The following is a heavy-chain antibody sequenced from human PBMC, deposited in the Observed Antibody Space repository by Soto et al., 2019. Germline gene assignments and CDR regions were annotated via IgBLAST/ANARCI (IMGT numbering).Heavy chain of an antibody. J-gene: IGHJ6*02. V-gene: IGHV3-23*01. CDR2: ISGSGGST. D-gene: IGHD6-13*01. Sequence: EVQLLESGGGLVQPGGSLRLSCAASGFTFSSYAMSWVRQAPGKGLEWVSAISGSGGSTYYADSVKGRFTISRDNSKNTLYLQMNSLRAEDTAVYYCAKAGTIAAAGVYYYYGMDVWGQGTTVTVSS. CDR3: AKAGTIAAAGVYYYYGMDV. CDR1: GFTFSSYA.